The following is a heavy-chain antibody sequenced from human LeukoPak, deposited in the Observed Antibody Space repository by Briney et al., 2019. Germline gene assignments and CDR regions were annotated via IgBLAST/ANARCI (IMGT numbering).Heavy chain of an antibody. J-gene: IGHJ3*02. CDR2: IKQDGIET. V-gene: IGHV3-7*01. Sequence: LXGGXXRLSCAASGFNSGNYWMSWVRQAPGQRLEWLANIKQDGIETYYLDSVKGRFTISRDSARNSVYLQMNSLRADETAVYFCARFIASPGPDAFDIWGQGTLVTVSS. CDR3: ARFIASPGPDAFDI. D-gene: IGHD6-13*01. CDR1: GFNSGNYW.